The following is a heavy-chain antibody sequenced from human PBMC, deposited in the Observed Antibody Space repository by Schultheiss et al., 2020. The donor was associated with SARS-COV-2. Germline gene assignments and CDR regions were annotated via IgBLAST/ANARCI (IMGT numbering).Heavy chain of an antibody. CDR2: IIPILGIA. V-gene: IGHV1-69*04. Sequence: SVKVSCKASGGTFSSYAISWVRQAPGQGLEWMGRIIPILGIANYAQKFQGRVTITADKSTSTAYMELSSLRSEDTAVYYCAREAVVVPAATEGGHGYCYFDLWGRGTLVTVSS. D-gene: IGHD2-2*01. J-gene: IGHJ2*01. CDR3: AREAVVVPAATEGGHGYCYFDL. CDR1: GGTFSSYA.